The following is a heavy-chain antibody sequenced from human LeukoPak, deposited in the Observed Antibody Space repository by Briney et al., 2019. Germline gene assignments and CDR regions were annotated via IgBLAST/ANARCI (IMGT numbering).Heavy chain of an antibody. V-gene: IGHV7-4-1*02. Sequence: GASVKVSCKASGYTFTSYAMNWVRQAPGQGLEWMGWINTNTGNPTYAQGFTGRFVFSLDTSVSTAYLQISSLKAEDTAVYYCARDSGLTMVRGVIITHYYYMDAWGKGTTVTVSS. J-gene: IGHJ6*03. CDR2: INTNTGNP. CDR1: GYTFTSYA. D-gene: IGHD3-10*01. CDR3: ARDSGLTMVRGVIITHYYYMDA.